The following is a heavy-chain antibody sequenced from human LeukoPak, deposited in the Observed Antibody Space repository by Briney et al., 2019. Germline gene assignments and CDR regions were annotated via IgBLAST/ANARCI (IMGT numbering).Heavy chain of an antibody. D-gene: IGHD3-22*01. J-gene: IGHJ4*02. CDR3: ATEDYYYDSSGYLYYFDY. CDR1: GGSISSGGYY. Sequence: PSETLSLTCTVSGGSISSGGYYWSWIRQHPGKGLEWIGYIYYSGSTYYNPSLKSRVTISVDTSKNQFSLKLSSVTAADTAVYYCATEDYYYDSSGYLYYFDYWGQGTLVTVSS. V-gene: IGHV4-31*03. CDR2: IYYSGST.